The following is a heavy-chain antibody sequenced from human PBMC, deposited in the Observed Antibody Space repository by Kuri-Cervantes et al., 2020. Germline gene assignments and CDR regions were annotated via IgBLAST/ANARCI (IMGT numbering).Heavy chain of an antibody. Sequence: SETLSLTCTVSGGSISSYYWSWIRQPPGKGLEWIGYIYYSGSTNYNASLKSRVTLSVDTSKNQLSLKLSSVTAADTAVYYCARRSMVRGVDYWGQGTLVTVSS. CDR1: GGSISSYY. D-gene: IGHD3-10*01. J-gene: IGHJ4*02. CDR3: ARRSMVRGVDY. V-gene: IGHV4-59*12. CDR2: IYYSGST.